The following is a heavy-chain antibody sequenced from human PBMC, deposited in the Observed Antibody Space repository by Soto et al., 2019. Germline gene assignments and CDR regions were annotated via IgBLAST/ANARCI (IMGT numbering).Heavy chain of an antibody. CDR1: GFTFSGYS. Sequence: EVQLVESGGGLVKPGGSLRLSCVASGFTFSGYSINWVRQAPGKGLEWVSYISGPSIYIYYADSVKGGFTISRDNAKSAVYLQMNSLRAEYTAVYYCARGFRNGFNVWGQGTTVTVSS. CDR2: ISGPSIYI. CDR3: ARGFRNGFNV. J-gene: IGHJ6*02. V-gene: IGHV3-21*01. D-gene: IGHD2-8*01.